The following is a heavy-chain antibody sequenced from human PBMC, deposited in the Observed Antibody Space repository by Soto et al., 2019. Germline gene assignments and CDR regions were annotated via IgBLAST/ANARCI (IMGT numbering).Heavy chain of an antibody. Sequence: TSETLSLTCTVSGASIRNYYWSWIRQPPGKGLEWIGYVYYSVSTNYKPSLKSRVTISVDMSKNHFSLKLASVTAADTAVYYCARDTATAFGSYSYGLDVWGQGTTVTVYS. CDR1: GASIRNYY. J-gene: IGHJ6*02. CDR3: ARDTATAFGSYSYGLDV. V-gene: IGHV4-59*01. D-gene: IGHD2-21*02. CDR2: VYYSVST.